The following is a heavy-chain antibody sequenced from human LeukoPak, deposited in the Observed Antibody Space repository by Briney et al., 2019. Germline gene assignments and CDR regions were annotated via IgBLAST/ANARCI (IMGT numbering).Heavy chain of an antibody. D-gene: IGHD3-16*02. CDR3: ARVYDYVWGSYRYTSQPLDY. Sequence: ASVKVSCKASGYTFTGYYMHWVRQAPGQRLEWMGWINPNSGGTNYAQKFQGRVTMTRDTSISTAYMELSRLRSDDTAVYYCARVYDYVWGSYRYTSQPLDYWGQGTLVTVSS. J-gene: IGHJ4*02. V-gene: IGHV1-2*02. CDR1: GYTFTGYY. CDR2: INPNSGGT.